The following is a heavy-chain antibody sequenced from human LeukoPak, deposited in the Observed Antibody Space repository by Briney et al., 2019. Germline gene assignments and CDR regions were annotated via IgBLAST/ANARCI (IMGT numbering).Heavy chain of an antibody. J-gene: IGHJ5*02. V-gene: IGHV4-34*01. CDR1: GGSFSGYF. CDR3: ARGPESGSYFAWFGP. CDR2: INHSGST. D-gene: IGHD3-10*01. Sequence: SETLSLTCAVYGGSFSGYFWNWIRQPPGKGLGWIGEINHSGSTHHNPSLKSRVTISIDASKNQISLKLSSVTAADTAVYYCARGPESGSYFAWFGPWGQGTLVTVSS.